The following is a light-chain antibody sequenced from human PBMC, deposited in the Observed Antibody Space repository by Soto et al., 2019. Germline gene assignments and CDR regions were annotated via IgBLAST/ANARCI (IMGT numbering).Light chain of an antibody. Sequence: DIQMTQSPSSVSASVGDRVTISCRASQSISGFLGWYQQKPGKAPKLLIHTASSLQSGVPSRFSGSGSGTDYTLTISSLQPEDSAFYYCQQTHNFPYTFGQGTKLEIK. CDR3: QQTHNFPYT. CDR2: TAS. CDR1: QSISGF. J-gene: IGKJ2*01. V-gene: IGKV1-12*01.